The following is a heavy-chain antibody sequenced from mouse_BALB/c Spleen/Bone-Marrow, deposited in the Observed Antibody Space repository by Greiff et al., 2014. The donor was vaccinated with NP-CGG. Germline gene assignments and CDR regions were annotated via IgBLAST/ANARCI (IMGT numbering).Heavy chain of an antibody. J-gene: IGHJ3*01. CDR3: ARGYDGFAY. CDR1: GFNIKDTY. CDR2: IDPANGNT. Sequence: VQLQQSGAELVKPGASVKLSCTASGFNIKDTYMHWVKQRPEQGLEWIGRIDPANGNTKYDPKFQGKATITADKSSNTAYLQLSRLTSEDTAVYYCARGYDGFAYWGQGTLVTVSA. D-gene: IGHD2-2*01. V-gene: IGHV14-3*02.